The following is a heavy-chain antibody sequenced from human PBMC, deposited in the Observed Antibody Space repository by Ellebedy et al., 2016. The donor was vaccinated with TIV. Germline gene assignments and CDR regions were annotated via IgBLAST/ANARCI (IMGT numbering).Heavy chain of an antibody. CDR1: GFTFSNYW. J-gene: IGHJ6*02. Sequence: GGSLRLXXAASGFTFSNYWVNWVRQAPGKGLEWVAFISSRGSPVYYTDSVKGRFTISRDNAKNSVYLQMNSLRAEDSALYYCARDQDTVALYGMDVWGQGTTVTVSS. V-gene: IGHV3-48*03. D-gene: IGHD6-19*01. CDR2: ISSRGSPV. CDR3: ARDQDTVALYGMDV.